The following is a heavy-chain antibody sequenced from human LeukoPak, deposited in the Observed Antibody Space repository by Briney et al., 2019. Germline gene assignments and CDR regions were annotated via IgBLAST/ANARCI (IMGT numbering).Heavy chain of an antibody. Sequence: PGGSLGLSCAASGFTFSSYGMHWVRQAPGKGLEWVAVISYDGSNKYYADSVKGRFTISRDNSKNTLYLQMNSLSAEDTAVYYCAKDPIAAADYWGQGTLVTVSS. CDR1: GFTFSSYG. V-gene: IGHV3-30*18. CDR2: ISYDGSNK. J-gene: IGHJ4*02. D-gene: IGHD6-13*01. CDR3: AKDPIAAADY.